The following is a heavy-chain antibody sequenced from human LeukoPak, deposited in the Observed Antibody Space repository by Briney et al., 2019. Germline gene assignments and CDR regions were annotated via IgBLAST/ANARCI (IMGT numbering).Heavy chain of an antibody. V-gene: IGHV4-59*12. Sequence: SETLSLTCTVSGGSIRGYFWTWIRQPPGKGLEWIGEIYHSGSTNYNPSLKSRVTISVDKSKNQFSLKLSSVTAADTAMYYCARVAVARLAYFDYWGQGALVTVSS. J-gene: IGHJ4*02. CDR3: ARVAVARLAYFDY. D-gene: IGHD6-19*01. CDR2: IYHSGST. CDR1: GGSIRGYF.